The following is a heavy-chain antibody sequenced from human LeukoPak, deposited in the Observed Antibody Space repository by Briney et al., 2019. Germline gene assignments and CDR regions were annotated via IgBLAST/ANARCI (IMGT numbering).Heavy chain of an antibody. J-gene: IGHJ6*02. Sequence: ASVNVSCKASGYTFTTYGISWVRQAPGHGLEWMGWVSAYNGNTNYAQKLQGRVTMTTDTSTSTAYMEMRSLRSDDTALYYCARGGNWNYAMDVWGQGTLVTVSS. V-gene: IGHV1-18*01. CDR1: GYTFTTYG. CDR3: ARGGNWNYAMDV. D-gene: IGHD1-1*01. CDR2: VSAYNGNT.